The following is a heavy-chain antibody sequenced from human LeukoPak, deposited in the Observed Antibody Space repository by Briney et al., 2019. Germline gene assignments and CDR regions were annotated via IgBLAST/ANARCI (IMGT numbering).Heavy chain of an antibody. CDR1: GYTFTGYY. D-gene: IGHD2-8*01. V-gene: IGHV1-2*02. CDR2: INPNSGGT. CDR3: ARDKGYCTNGVCLGSNWFDP. Sequence: ASVKVSCKASGYTFTGYYMHWVRQAPAQGLEWMGWINPNSGGTNYAQKFQGRVTMTRDTSISTAYMELSRLRSDDTAVYYCARDKGYCTNGVCLGSNWFDPWGQGTLVTVSS. J-gene: IGHJ5*02.